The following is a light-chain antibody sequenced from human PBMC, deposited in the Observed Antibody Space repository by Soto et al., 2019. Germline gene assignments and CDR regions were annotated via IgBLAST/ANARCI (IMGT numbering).Light chain of an antibody. J-gene: IGKJ1*01. CDR3: QQSYNTPWT. V-gene: IGKV1-39*01. CDR1: QSISSY. Sequence: DIQMTQSPSSLSASVGDRVTITCRASQSISSYLNWYQQRPGKAPNLLIYAASSLQSGVPSRFSARGSGTHFHLNHSRLPPEGFATYYCQQSYNTPWTFGHGTKVEIK. CDR2: AAS.